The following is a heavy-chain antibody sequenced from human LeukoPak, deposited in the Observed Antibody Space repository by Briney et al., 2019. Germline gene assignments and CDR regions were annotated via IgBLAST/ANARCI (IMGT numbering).Heavy chain of an antibody. J-gene: IGHJ4*02. CDR3: ARGGGSYVPLYYFDY. D-gene: IGHD1-26*01. V-gene: IGHV3-48*01. Sequence: GGSLRLSCAASGFIIGRDSMNWVRQAPGKGLEWISYISYDSAIKYYADSVRGRFTISRDNVRNSLHLQMHSLNAEDTAVYYCARGGGSYVPLYYFDYWGQGTLVTVSS. CDR2: ISYDSAIK. CDR1: GFIIGRDS.